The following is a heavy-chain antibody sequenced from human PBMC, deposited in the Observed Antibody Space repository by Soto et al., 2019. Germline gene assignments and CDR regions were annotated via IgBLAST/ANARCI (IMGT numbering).Heavy chain of an antibody. D-gene: IGHD2-15*01. CDR2: ISGSGGST. V-gene: IGHV3-23*01. CDR1: GFTFSSYA. Sequence: PGGSLRRSCAAAGFTFSSYAMSWGRQAPGKGLEWVSAISGSGGSTYYAESVKGRFTISRDNPKNTLYLQMNSLRAEDTAVYYCAKDKRLYCSGGSCYSDYWGQGP. J-gene: IGHJ4*02. CDR3: AKDKRLYCSGGSCYSDY.